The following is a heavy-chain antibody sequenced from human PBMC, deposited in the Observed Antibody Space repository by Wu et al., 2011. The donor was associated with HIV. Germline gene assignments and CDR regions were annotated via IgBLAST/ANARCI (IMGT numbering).Heavy chain of an antibody. CDR3: ARRTSFSDILTDYNKGVRP. CDR2: IFPGDSHT. J-gene: IGHJ5*02. CDR1: GYSFTSFW. V-gene: IGHV5-51*03. D-gene: IGHD3-9*01. Sequence: VQLVQSGTEVKKPGDSLKISCKGSGYSFTSFWIAWVRQMPGKGLEWMGIIFPGDSHTLYSPSFQGLVTISADKSISTAYLQWSSLKASDTAMYYCARRTSFSDILTDYNKGVRPWGQGTLVTSPQ.